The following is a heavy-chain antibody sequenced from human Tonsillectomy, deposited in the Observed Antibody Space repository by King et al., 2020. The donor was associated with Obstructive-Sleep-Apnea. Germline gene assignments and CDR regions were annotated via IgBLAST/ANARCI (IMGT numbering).Heavy chain of an antibody. J-gene: IGHJ4*02. V-gene: IGHV4-39*07. CDR2: IYYSGST. CDR3: ARGPSLGEENDY. D-gene: IGHD2-21*01. Sequence: QLQESGPGLVKPSETLSLTCTVSGDSISTSYYWTWIRRPPGKGLEWIGSIYYSGSTYYNPALKSRLTISVDTSKNQFSLNLSSVTAADTAVYYCARGPSLGEENDYWGQGTLVTVSS. CDR1: GDSISTSYY.